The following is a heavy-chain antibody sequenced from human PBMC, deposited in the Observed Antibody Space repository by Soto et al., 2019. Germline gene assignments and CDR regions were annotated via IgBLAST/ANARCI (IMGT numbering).Heavy chain of an antibody. J-gene: IGHJ4*02. CDR1: GGSISSGGYY. V-gene: IGHV4-31*03. D-gene: IGHD3-22*01. CDR3: ARDHDRGGVFDY. Sequence: QVQLQESGPGLVKPSQTLSLTCTVSGGSISSGGYYWSWIRQHPGKGLEWIGYIYYSGSTYYNPSLKSRXXIXVXXSKNQFSLKLSSVTAADTAVYYCARDHDRGGVFDYWGQGTLVTVSS. CDR2: IYYSGST.